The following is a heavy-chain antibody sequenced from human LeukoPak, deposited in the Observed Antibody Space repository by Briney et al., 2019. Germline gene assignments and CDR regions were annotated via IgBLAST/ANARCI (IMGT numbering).Heavy chain of an antibody. CDR3: AKVESSGYYYFDY. CDR2: ISGSGGST. CDR1: GFTFSSYW. Sequence: RSGGSLRLSCAASGFTFSSYWMSWVRQAPGKGLEWVSAISGSGGSTYYADSVKGRFTISRDNSKNTLYLQMNSLRAEDTAVYYCAKVESSGYYYFDYWGQGTLVTVSS. D-gene: IGHD3-22*01. V-gene: IGHV3-23*01. J-gene: IGHJ4*02.